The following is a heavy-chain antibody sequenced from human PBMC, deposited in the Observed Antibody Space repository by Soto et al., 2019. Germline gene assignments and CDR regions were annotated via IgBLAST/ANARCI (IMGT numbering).Heavy chain of an antibody. CDR1: GGTFSSYA. D-gene: IGHD4-4*01. CDR2: IIPIFGTA. CDR3: ASETSYDYSNYMWFDP. V-gene: IGHV1-69*06. Sequence: SVKVSCKASGGTFSSYAISWVRQAPGQGLEWMGGIIPIFGTANYAQKFQGRVTITADKSTSTAYMEPSSLRSEDTAVYYCASETSYDYSNYMWFDPWGQGTLVTVSS. J-gene: IGHJ5*02.